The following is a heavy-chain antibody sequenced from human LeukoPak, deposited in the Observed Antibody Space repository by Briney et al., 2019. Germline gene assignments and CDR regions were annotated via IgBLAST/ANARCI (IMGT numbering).Heavy chain of an antibody. Sequence: GGSLRLSCAASGFTFSSYAMSWVRQAPGKGLEWVSAISGSGGSTYYADSVKGRFTISRDNSKNTLYLQMSSLRAEDTAVYYCAAAGTALYYYYGMDVWGQGTTVTVSS. CDR2: ISGSGGST. J-gene: IGHJ6*02. D-gene: IGHD6-13*01. V-gene: IGHV3-23*01. CDR1: GFTFSSYA. CDR3: AAAGTALYYYYGMDV.